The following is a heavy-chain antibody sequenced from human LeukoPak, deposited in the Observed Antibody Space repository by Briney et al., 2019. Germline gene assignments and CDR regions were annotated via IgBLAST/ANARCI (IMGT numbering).Heavy chain of an antibody. CDR3: ATTGGYDFWSGYNNWFDP. CDR1: GYSISRGYY. J-gene: IGHJ5*02. V-gene: IGHV4-38-2*02. Sequence: SETLSLTCTVSGYSISRGYYWGWIRQSPGKGLEWIGSLYHSDDPYHNPSLKSRVTISVDTSKNQFSLKLSSVTAADTAVYYCATTGGYDFWSGYNNWFDPWGQGTLVTVSS. D-gene: IGHD3-3*01. CDR2: LYHSDDP.